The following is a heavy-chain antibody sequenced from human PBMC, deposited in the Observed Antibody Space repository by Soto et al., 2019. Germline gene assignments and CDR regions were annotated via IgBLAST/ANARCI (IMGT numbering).Heavy chain of an antibody. CDR2: IIPFFGTP. CDR3: ARDKGDYDSHLVY. Sequence: QVLLVQSGAEVKKPGSSVKVSCKLSGATFSSYAMSWVRQAPGQGLEWIGGIIPFFGTPNYAQKFQGRVTITADTSTATSYMELSSLRSDDTAVYYCARDKGDYDSHLVYWGQGTLVTVSS. J-gene: IGHJ4*02. D-gene: IGHD2-21*01. V-gene: IGHV1-69*06. CDR1: GATFSSYA.